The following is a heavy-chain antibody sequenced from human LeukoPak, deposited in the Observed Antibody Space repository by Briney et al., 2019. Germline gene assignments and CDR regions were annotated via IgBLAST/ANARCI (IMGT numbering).Heavy chain of an antibody. V-gene: IGHV3-48*01. CDR3: ARPAPGTYSTFDY. CDR1: GFIFSSYT. Sequence: QPGGSLRLSCAASGFIFSSYTMNWVRQAPGKGLEWVSYISNSGSALNYADSVKGRFTISRDNAKNSLYLQMNSLRAEDTAVYYCARPAPGTYSTFDYWGPGTLVTVSS. J-gene: IGHJ4*02. D-gene: IGHD6-13*01. CDR2: ISNSGSAL.